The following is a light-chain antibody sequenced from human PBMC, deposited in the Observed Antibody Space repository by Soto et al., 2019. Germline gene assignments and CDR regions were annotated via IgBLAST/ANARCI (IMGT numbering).Light chain of an antibody. Sequence: EVVMTQSPATLSMSPGERVTLSCRASQSVSSSLAWYQQKPGQAPRLLIYGASTRATGIPDRFSGSGSETEFMLTISSLQAEDFAIYYCQQYNNWWTFGQGTKVEIK. CDR1: QSVSSS. CDR2: GAS. V-gene: IGKV3-15*01. J-gene: IGKJ1*01. CDR3: QQYNNWWT.